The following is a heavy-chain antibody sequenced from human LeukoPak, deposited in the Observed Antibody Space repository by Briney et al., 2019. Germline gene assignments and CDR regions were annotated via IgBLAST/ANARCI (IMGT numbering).Heavy chain of an antibody. CDR1: GFTFSSYA. CDR2: INTSGDKT. J-gene: IGHJ4*02. D-gene: IGHD6-13*01. Sequence: GGSLRLSCSGSGFTFSSYAIHWVRQAPGKGPEYVSVINTSGDKTYYADSVKGRFTISRDNSKNTVSLQMSSLRAEDTAVYYCVKDLYKGDTSTWYYFDYWGQGTLVTVSS. CDR3: VKDLYKGDTSTWYYFDY. V-gene: IGHV3-64D*06.